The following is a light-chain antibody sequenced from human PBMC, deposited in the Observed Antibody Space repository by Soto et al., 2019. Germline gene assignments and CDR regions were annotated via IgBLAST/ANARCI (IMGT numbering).Light chain of an antibody. Sequence: DIQMTQSPSSVSASVGDRVTITCRASQAIDSWLAWYQQKPGEAPKLLIFTGSLLHSGVPPRFSGSGSGTDFTLTISSLQPEDVAVYYCHQYYRSPHTFGGGTKLEIK. CDR2: TGS. V-gene: IGKV1-12*01. CDR1: QAIDSW. CDR3: HQYYRSPHT. J-gene: IGKJ2*01.